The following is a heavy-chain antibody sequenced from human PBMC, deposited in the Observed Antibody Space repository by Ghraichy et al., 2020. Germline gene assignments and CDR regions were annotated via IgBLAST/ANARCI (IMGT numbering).Heavy chain of an antibody. D-gene: IGHD6-19*01. V-gene: IGHV4-61*03. CDR3: ARGRDSSAWYLFDY. CDR1: GGSVSSGSYY. J-gene: IGHJ4*02. CDR2: IYYTGST. Sequence: SETQSLTCTVSGGSVSSGSYYWSWIRQPPGKGLEWIGYIYYTGSTNYNPSLKSRVAISVDTPKSHFSLKLSSVTAADTAVYYCARGRDSSAWYLFDYWGQGTLVTVSS.